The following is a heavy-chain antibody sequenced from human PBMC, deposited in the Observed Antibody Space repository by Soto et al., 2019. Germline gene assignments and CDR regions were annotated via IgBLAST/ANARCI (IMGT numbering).Heavy chain of an antibody. D-gene: IGHD6-13*01. J-gene: IGHJ4*02. V-gene: IGHV3-23*01. Sequence: GGSLRLSCAASGFTFSSYAMGWVRQAPGKGLEWVSAISGSGGSTYYADSVKGRFTISRDNSKNTLYLQMNSPRAEDTAVYYCAKGARIAAAVHRDYFDYWGQGTLVTVSS. CDR2: ISGSGGST. CDR1: GFTFSSYA. CDR3: AKGARIAAAVHRDYFDY.